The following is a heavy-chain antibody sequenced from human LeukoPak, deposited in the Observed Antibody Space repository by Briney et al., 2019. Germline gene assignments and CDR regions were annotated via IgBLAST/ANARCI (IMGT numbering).Heavy chain of an antibody. CDR3: AKLVAVAGRNY. V-gene: IGHV3-7*03. CDR2: INQDGTEK. J-gene: IGHJ4*02. D-gene: IGHD6-19*01. Sequence: GESLRLSCAASGFTFTTYWMAWVRQFPGKGLEWVANINQDGTEKYSVDSVKGRFTISRDNAKNSLYLQMNSLRAEDTAVYYCAKLVAVAGRNYWGQGTLVTVSS. CDR1: GFTFTTYW.